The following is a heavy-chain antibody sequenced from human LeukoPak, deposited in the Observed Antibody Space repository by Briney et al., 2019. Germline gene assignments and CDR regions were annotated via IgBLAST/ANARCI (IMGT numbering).Heavy chain of an antibody. Sequence: GGSLRLSCAASGFTFSSSAMSWVRQVPGKGLEWVSGIISSGGSTNYADSVRGRFTISRDNSKNTLYVQMNSLRPEDTAVYYCARAYSGNYYSFYFDYWGQGTLVTVSS. CDR3: ARAYSGNYYSFYFDY. CDR2: IISSGGST. V-gene: IGHV3-23*01. CDR1: GFTFSSSA. D-gene: IGHD1-26*01. J-gene: IGHJ4*02.